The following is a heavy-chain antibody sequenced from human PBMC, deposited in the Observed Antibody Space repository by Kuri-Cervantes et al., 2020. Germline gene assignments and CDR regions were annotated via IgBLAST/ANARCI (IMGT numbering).Heavy chain of an antibody. V-gene: IGHV3-30-3*01. Sequence: GESLKISCAASGFTFSSFPMFWVRQAPGKGLEWVAVISSDGINKYYADSVKGRFTISRDNAKNTLYLQVNSLRAEDTAVYYCARDRGDDSFDIWGQGTMVTVSS. CDR1: GFTFSSFP. CDR2: ISSDGINK. J-gene: IGHJ3*02. CDR3: ARDRGDDSFDI.